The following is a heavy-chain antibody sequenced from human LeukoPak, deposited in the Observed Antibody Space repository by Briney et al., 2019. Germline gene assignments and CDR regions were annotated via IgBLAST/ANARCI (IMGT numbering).Heavy chain of an antibody. CDR3: ARDRVAWYAVNWFDP. V-gene: IGHV3-21*01. CDR1: GFTFSSYS. CDR2: ISSSSSYI. J-gene: IGHJ5*02. Sequence: GGSLRLSCAASGFTFSSYSMNWVRQAPGKGLEWVSSISSSSSYIHYAGSVKGRFTISRDNAKNSLYLQMNSLRAEDTAVYYCARDRVAWYAVNWFDPWGQGTLVTVSS. D-gene: IGHD2-8*01.